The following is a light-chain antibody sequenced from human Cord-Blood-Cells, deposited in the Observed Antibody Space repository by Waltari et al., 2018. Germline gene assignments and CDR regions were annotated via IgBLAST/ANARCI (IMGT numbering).Light chain of an antibody. V-gene: IGLV2-14*01. CDR2: DDR. Sequence: QSALTQPASVSGSPVQSITISCTGTSSDVGGYNYVSWYQQHPGKAPKLMIYDDRKRPSGLSNPFTGSKSCNTASLTISGLQAEDEADYYCSSYTSSSTWVFGGGTKLTVL. CDR3: SSYTSSSTWV. J-gene: IGLJ3*02. CDR1: SSDVGGYNY.